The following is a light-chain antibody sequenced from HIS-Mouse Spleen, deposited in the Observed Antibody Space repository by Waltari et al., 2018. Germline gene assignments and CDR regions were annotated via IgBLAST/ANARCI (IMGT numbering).Light chain of an antibody. Sequence: DIQMNQSPSTLSASVGDRVTIPCRASQSIRSWLAWYQQKPGKAPKLLIHQASSLESGVPSRFSGSGSGTEFTLTISSLQPDDFATYYCQQYNSYLTFGGGTKVEIK. J-gene: IGKJ4*01. CDR3: QQYNSYLT. CDR2: QAS. CDR1: QSIRSW. V-gene: IGKV1-5*03.